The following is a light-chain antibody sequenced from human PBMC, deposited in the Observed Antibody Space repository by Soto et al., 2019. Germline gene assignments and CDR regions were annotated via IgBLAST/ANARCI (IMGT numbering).Light chain of an antibody. Sequence: EVVMTQSPATLSVSPGERATLSCRASQSVDRNLAWYQQKPGQAPRLLIYGAVIRATGIPARFSGSGSGTEFTLTISSLQSEDFAVYYCQQYNNWPPWTFGQGTKVDIK. CDR2: GAV. CDR1: QSVDRN. J-gene: IGKJ1*01. V-gene: IGKV3-15*01. CDR3: QQYNNWPPWT.